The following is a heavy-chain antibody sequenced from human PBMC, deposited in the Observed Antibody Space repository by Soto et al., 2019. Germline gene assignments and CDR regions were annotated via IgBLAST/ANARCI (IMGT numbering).Heavy chain of an antibody. CDR3: ARDDGAYGSGSYFALGIGMDV. J-gene: IGHJ6*02. CDR2: INAGNGNT. CDR1: GYTFTSYA. V-gene: IGHV1-3*01. D-gene: IGHD3-10*01. Sequence: ASVKVSCKASGYTFTSYAMHWVRQAPGQRLEWMGWINAGNGNTKYSQKFQGRVTITRDTSASTAYMELSSLRSEDTAVYYCARDDGAYGSGSYFALGIGMDVWGQGTTVTVSS.